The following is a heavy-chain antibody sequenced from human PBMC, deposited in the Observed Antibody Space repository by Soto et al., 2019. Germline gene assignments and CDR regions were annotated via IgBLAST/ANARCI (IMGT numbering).Heavy chain of an antibody. V-gene: IGHV3-23*01. CDR3: AKVPYCSGPRCYQKAFDI. D-gene: IGHD2-15*01. Sequence: GGSLRLSCAASGFTFSSYVMTWVRQAQGKELEWVSSITGNGDSSHYADSVTGRFTISRVNSRSTVYLQMNSLRVEDTAVYYCAKVPYCSGPRCYQKAFDIWGQGTVVTVSS. J-gene: IGHJ3*02. CDR1: GFTFSSYV. CDR2: ITGNGDSS.